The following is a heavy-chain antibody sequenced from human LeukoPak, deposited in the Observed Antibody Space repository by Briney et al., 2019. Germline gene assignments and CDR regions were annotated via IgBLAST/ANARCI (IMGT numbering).Heavy chain of an antibody. V-gene: IGHV1-69*04. CDR1: GYTFTGYY. J-gene: IGHJ3*02. CDR2: IIPLFGIA. CDR3: ARDERDTAMDPGTIDI. D-gene: IGHD5-18*01. Sequence: ASVKVSCKASGYTFTGYYMHWVRQAPGQGLEWMGRIIPLFGIANYAQKFQGRVTITADKSTSTAYMELSSLRSEDTAVYYCARDERDTAMDPGTIDIWGQGTMVTVSS.